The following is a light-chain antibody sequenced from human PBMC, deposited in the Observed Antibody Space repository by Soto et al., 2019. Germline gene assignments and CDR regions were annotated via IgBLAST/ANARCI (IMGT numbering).Light chain of an antibody. J-gene: IGLJ1*01. CDR3: SSYTSSSTPYV. CDR2: GVS. CDR1: SSDVGGYNY. Sequence: QSALTQPASVSGSPGQSITISCTGTSSDVGGYNYVSWYQQHPGKAPKLMIYGVSNRPSGVSNRFSGSKSGNTASLTISRLQAEDEADYYCSSYTSSSTPYVFGTGTKVTVL. V-gene: IGLV2-14*01.